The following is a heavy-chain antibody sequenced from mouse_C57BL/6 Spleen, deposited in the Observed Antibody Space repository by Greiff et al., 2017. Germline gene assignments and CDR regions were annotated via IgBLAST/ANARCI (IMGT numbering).Heavy chain of an antibody. Sequence: EVKLEESGGDLVKPGGSLKLSCAASGFTFSSYGMSWVRQTPDKRLEWVATISSGGSYTYYPDSVKGRFTISRDNAKNTLYLQMSSLKSEDTAMYYCARHTDYGSSYRYFDVWGTGTTVTVSS. CDR1: GFTFSSYG. J-gene: IGHJ1*03. CDR3: ARHTDYGSSYRYFDV. CDR2: ISSGGSYT. D-gene: IGHD1-1*01. V-gene: IGHV5-6*02.